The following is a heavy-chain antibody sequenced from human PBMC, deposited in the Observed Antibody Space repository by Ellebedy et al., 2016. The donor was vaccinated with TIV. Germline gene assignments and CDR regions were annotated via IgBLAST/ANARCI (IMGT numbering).Heavy chain of an antibody. J-gene: IGHJ4*02. D-gene: IGHD6-13*01. CDR3: ARASSGITAAGRAASFDY. CDR2: MNPSGGST. CDR1: GYTFTMYY. Sequence: AASVKVSCKASGYTFTMYYIHWVRQAPGQGLEWMGIMNPSGGSTSYAQKFQGRLTMTRDTSTSTVYIELRGLRSEDTAVYYCARASSGITAAGRAASFDYWGQGTLVTVSS. V-gene: IGHV1-46*01.